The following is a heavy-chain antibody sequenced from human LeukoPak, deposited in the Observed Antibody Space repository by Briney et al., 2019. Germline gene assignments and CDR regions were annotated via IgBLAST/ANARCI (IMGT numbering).Heavy chain of an antibody. CDR3: ARDAVYGSGNYNPPLLY. D-gene: IGHD3-10*01. Sequence: GGSLRLSCAASGFTVSGNYMSWVRQAPGKGLEWVAVIWFDGSDKYYADSVKGRFTISRDNSMDTLYLQMDTVRAEDTAVYFCARDAVYGSGNYNPPLLYWGLGTLVTVSS. J-gene: IGHJ4*02. CDR1: GFTVSGNY. CDR2: IWFDGSDK. V-gene: IGHV3-33*08.